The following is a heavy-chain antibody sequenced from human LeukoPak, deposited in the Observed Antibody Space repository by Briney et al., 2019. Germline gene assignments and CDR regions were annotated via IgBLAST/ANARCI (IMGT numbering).Heavy chain of an antibody. J-gene: IGHJ4*02. CDR1: GVSFSDNY. D-gene: IGHD3-16*01. CDR3: TRNGLYCLDS. CDR2: IHQSGIT. Sequence: PSETLSLTCGIYGVSFSDNYWSWIRQSPGKGLEWIGEIHQSGITNYNPSLKSRVAISRDMSKNQFSLKLTSVTAADTAVYYCTRNGLYCLDSWGQGTLVTVSS. V-gene: IGHV4-34*01.